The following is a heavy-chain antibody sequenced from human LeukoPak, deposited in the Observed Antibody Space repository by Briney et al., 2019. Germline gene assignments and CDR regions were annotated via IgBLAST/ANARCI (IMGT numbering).Heavy chain of an antibody. CDR2: IYTSGST. CDR1: GGSVSDYY. J-gene: IGHJ4*02. V-gene: IGHV4-4*07. CDR3: ASSSSGSFYFDY. D-gene: IGHD1-26*01. Sequence: PSETLSLTCTVSGGSVSDYYWSWIRQPAGKGLEWIGRIYTSGSTNYNPSLKSRVTMSVDTSKNQFSLKLSSVTAADTAVYYCASSSSGSFYFDYWGQGTLVTVSS.